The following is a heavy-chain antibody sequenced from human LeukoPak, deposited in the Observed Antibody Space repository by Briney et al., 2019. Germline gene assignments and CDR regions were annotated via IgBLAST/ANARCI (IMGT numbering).Heavy chain of an antibody. CDR1: GGSISSYY. D-gene: IGHD6-19*01. CDR2: IYYSGST. V-gene: IGHV4-59*01. J-gene: IGHJ6*03. CDR3: VRVGSENSSGWYSYYYYMDV. Sequence: ASETLSLTCTVSGGSISSYYWSWIRQPPGKGLEWIGYIYYSGSTNYNPSLKSRVTISVDTSKNQFSLKLSSVTAADTAVYYCVRVGSENSSGWYSYYYYMDVWGKGTTVTVSS.